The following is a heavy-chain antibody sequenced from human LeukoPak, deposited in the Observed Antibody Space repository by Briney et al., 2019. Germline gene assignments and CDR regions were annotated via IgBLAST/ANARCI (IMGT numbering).Heavy chain of an antibody. Sequence: GGSLRHSCAASGFTFSTSAMNWVRDGLGKGLEWVSSIDYDSSHIYYAASVRGRFTISRDNARNSVYLQMNSLRVEDTAVYYCARDPLRYLRVGHYDYWGQGTLVAVSS. D-gene: IGHD3-9*01. J-gene: IGHJ4*02. V-gene: IGHV3-21*01. CDR3: ARDPLRYLRVGHYDY. CDR2: IDYDSSHI. CDR1: GFTFSTSA.